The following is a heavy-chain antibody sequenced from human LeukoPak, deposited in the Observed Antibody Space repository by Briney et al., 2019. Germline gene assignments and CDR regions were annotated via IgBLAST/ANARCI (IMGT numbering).Heavy chain of an antibody. D-gene: IGHD4-17*01. CDR3: AAAAGDYLDAFDI. CDR1: GFTFSSYA. V-gene: IGHV3-23*01. Sequence: AGGSLRLSCAASGFTFSSYAMSWVRQAPGKGLEWVSAISGSGGSTYYADSVKGRFTISRDNSKNTLYLQMNSLRAEDTAVYYCAAAAGDYLDAFDIWGQGTMVTVSS. J-gene: IGHJ3*02. CDR2: ISGSGGST.